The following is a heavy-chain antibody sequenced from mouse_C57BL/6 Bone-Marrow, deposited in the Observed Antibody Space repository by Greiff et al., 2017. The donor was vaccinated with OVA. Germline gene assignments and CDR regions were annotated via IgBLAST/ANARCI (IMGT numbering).Heavy chain of an antibody. CDR3: ARVSYYYGSSY. D-gene: IGHD1-1*01. J-gene: IGHJ3*01. CDR1: GYSITSGYY. V-gene: IGHV3-6*01. CDR2: ISYDGSN. Sequence: EVHLVESGPGLVKPSQSLSLTCSVTGYSITSGYYWNWIRQFPGNKLEWMGYISYDGSNNYNPSLKNRISITRDTSKNQFFLKLNSVTTEDTATYYCARVSYYYGSSYWGQGTLVTVSA.